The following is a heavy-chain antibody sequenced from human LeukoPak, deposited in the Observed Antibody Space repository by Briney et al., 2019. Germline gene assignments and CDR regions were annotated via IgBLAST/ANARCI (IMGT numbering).Heavy chain of an antibody. V-gene: IGHV3-23*01. CDR2: ISVSDGST. D-gene: IGHD2-2*01. J-gene: IGHJ4*02. CDR3: AKDRYCSGTNCPYDY. Sequence: GGSLRLSCAASGFTSSDYTMNWVRQAPGKGLEWVSGISVSDGSTYYADSVKGRFTMSRDNSNNMLFLQMNSLRAEDTVVYYCAKDRYCSGTNCPYDYWGQGTLVAVSS. CDR1: GFTSSDYT.